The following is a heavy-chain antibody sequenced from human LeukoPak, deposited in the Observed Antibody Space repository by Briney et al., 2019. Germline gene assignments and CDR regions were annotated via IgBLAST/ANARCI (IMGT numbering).Heavy chain of an antibody. CDR2: ISTYNGDT. D-gene: IGHD3-22*01. CDR3: ARERGYDSSGYYHDAFDV. CDR1: GYTFTNYG. V-gene: IGHV1-18*01. Sequence: ASVKVSCKASGYTFTNYGISWVRQAPGQGLEWMGWISTYNGDTNYAQKPQGRVTMTTDTSTSTASMELRSLRSDDTAVYYCARERGYDSSGYYHDAFDVWGQGTMVTVSS. J-gene: IGHJ3*01.